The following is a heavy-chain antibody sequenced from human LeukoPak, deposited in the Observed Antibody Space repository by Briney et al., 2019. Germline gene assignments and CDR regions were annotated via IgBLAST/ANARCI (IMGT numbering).Heavy chain of an antibody. Sequence: PSETLSLTCTVSGGSISSSSYYWGWIRQPPGKGLEWIGSIYYSGSTYYNPSLKSRVTISVDTSKNQFSLKLSSVTAADTGIYYCARHSRSGYIGYENAFDIWGQGTMVTVSS. CDR2: IYYSGST. D-gene: IGHD5-12*01. CDR1: GGSISSSSYY. V-gene: IGHV4-39*01. J-gene: IGHJ3*02. CDR3: ARHSRSGYIGYENAFDI.